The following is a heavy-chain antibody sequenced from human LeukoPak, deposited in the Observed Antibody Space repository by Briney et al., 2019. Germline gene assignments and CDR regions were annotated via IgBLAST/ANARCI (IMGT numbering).Heavy chain of an antibody. CDR2: FDPEDGET. CDR1: GYTFTELS. Sequence: ASVKVSCKVSGYTFTELSMHWVRQAPGKGLEWMGGFDPEDGETIYAQKFQGRVTMTEDTSTDTAYTELSSLRSEDTAVYYCATDGGPPYYDILTGYYPAAFDIWGQGTMVTVSS. V-gene: IGHV1-24*01. CDR3: ATDGGPPYYDILTGYYPAAFDI. J-gene: IGHJ3*02. D-gene: IGHD3-9*01.